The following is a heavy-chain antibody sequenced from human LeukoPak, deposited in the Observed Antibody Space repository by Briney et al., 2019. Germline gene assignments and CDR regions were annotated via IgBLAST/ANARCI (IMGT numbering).Heavy chain of an antibody. Sequence: GGSLRLSCAASGFTVSSNYMRWVRQAPGKGLEWVSVIYSGGSTYYADSMKGRFTISRDNSKNTLCLQMNSLRAEDTAVYYCARDGYSSTRSYYYGMDVWGQGTTVTVSS. V-gene: IGHV3-66*01. CDR1: GFTVSSNY. D-gene: IGHD6-13*01. J-gene: IGHJ6*02. CDR3: ARDGYSSTRSYYYGMDV. CDR2: IYSGGST.